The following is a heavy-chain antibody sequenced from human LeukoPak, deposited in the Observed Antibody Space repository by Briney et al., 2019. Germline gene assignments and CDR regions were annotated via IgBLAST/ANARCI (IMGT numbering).Heavy chain of an antibody. CDR1: GGSISSGDYY. D-gene: IGHD6-13*01. CDR2: IYYSGST. Sequence: SQTLSLTCTVSGGSISSGDYYWSWIRQPPGKGLEWIGYIYYSGSTYYNPSLKSRVTISVDTSKNQFSLKLSSVTAADTAVYYCAREGEIAAAGTLRHWGQGTLVTVSS. V-gene: IGHV4-30-4*08. J-gene: IGHJ4*02. CDR3: AREGEIAAAGTLRH.